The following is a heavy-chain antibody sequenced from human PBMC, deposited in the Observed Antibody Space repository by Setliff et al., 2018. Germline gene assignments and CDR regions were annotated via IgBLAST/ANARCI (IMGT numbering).Heavy chain of an antibody. D-gene: IGHD1-20*01. V-gene: IGHV1-18*01. CDR1: GYTFTRYG. J-gene: IGHJ6*02. Sequence: GASVKVSCKASGYTFTRYGISWVRQAPGKGFEWMGWIGPYNGNTYYAQKFQGRVAITTDTSTSTAYMELRSLSSDDTAVYYCAKGGNITRETYYYYCMDVWGQGTTVTVSS. CDR3: AKGGNITRETYYYYCMDV. CDR2: IGPYNGNT.